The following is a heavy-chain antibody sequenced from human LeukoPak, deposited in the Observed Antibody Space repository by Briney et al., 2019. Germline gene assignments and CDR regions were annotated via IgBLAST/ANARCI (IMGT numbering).Heavy chain of an antibody. CDR2: LSSGDSSS. CDR1: GFTFRNYA. J-gene: IGHJ4*02. V-gene: IGHV3-23*01. D-gene: IGHD6-13*01. CDR3: AGGSSSWHIDY. Sequence: PGGSLRLSCAASGFTFRNYAMNWVRQTPGKGLEWVSSLSSGDSSSNYADSVKGRFTISRDSSKNTGYLQMNSLRAEDTAVYYCAGGSSSWHIDYWGQGTLVTVSS.